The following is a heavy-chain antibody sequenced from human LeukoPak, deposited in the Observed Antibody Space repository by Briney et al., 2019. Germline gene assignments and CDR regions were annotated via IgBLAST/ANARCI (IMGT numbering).Heavy chain of an antibody. CDR2: IRYDGGNE. V-gene: IGHV3-30*02. D-gene: IGHD3-10*01. CDR1: GLTFSYYG. Sequence: GGSLRLSCAASGLTFSYYGMYWVRQAPGKGLEWVAFIRYDGGNEYYADSVKGRFTISRDNAKNSLYLQMNSLRAEDTALYYCAKDILPRRWFGELFAPPDYWGQGTLVTVSS. J-gene: IGHJ4*02. CDR3: AKDILPRRWFGELFAPPDY.